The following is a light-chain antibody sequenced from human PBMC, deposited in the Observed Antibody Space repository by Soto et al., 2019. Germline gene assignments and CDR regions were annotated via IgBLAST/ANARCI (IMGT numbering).Light chain of an antibody. CDR3: QQYGSSPGT. V-gene: IGKV3-20*01. J-gene: IGKJ1*01. CDR2: GAS. CDR1: QSVSSSY. Sequence: EIVLTQSPGTLSLSPGERATLSCRASQSVSSSYLAWYQQKPGQAPRLLIYGASSRATGIPDRFSGSGSGTDFTITISILEPEDFAVYYCQQYGSSPGTFGQGTKVEIK.